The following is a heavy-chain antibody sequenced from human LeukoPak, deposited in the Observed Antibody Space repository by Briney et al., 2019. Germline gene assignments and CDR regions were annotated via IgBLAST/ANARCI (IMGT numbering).Heavy chain of an antibody. CDR2: IYTSGST. CDR1: GYSISSGYY. D-gene: IGHD3-22*01. V-gene: IGHV4-38-2*02. Sequence: PSETLSLTCTVSGYSISSGYYWGWIRQPPGKGLEWIGSIYTSGSTNYNPSLKSRVTMSVDTSKNQFSLKLSSVTAADTAVYYCARGSYYYDSSGRLFDYWGQGTLVTVSS. CDR3: ARGSYYYDSSGRLFDY. J-gene: IGHJ4*02.